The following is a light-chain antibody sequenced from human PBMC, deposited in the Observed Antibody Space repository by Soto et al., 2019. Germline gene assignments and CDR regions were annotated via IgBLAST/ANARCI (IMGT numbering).Light chain of an antibody. CDR2: KVS. J-gene: IGKJ2*01. Sequence: DVVMTQSPLSLPVTLGQPASISCKSSQSLVYSDGYTYLNWFQQRPGQSPRRLIYKVSNRDSGVPYRFSGSGSGPYFTLKISRVEAENVGVYYCMQGIYWLPGYTFGQGTKLEI. CDR1: QSLVYSDGYTY. V-gene: IGKV2-30*01. CDR3: MQGIYWLPGYT.